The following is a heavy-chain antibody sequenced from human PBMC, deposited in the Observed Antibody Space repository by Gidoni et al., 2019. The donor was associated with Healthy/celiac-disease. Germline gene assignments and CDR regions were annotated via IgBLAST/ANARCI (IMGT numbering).Heavy chain of an antibody. CDR2: ISYDGSNK. CDR3: AKEHYYGMDV. CDR1: RFTFSSYG. Sequence: QVQLVESGGGVVQPGRSLRRSCAASRFTFSSYGMHWVRQAPGKGLEWVAVISYDGSNKYYADSVKGRFTISRDNSKNTLYLQMNSLRAEDTAVYYCAKEHYYGMDVWGQGTTVTVSS. V-gene: IGHV3-30*18. J-gene: IGHJ6*02.